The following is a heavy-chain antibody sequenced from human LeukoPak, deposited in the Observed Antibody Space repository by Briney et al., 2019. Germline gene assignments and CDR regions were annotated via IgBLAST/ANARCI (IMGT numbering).Heavy chain of an antibody. CDR1: GFTFSSYG. Sequence: GGSLRLSCAASGFTFSSYGMHWVRQAPGKGLEWVAVIGYDGSNKYYADSVKGRFTISRDNSENTLYLQMNSLRAEDTAVYYCARGGFGELSGYYYYYGMDVWGKGTTVTVSS. D-gene: IGHD3-10*01. J-gene: IGHJ6*04. V-gene: IGHV3-33*01. CDR3: ARGGFGELSGYYYYYGMDV. CDR2: IGYDGSNK.